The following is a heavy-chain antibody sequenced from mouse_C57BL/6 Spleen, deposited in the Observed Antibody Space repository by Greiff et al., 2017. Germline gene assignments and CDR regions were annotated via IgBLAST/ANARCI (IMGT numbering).Heavy chain of an antibody. CDR2: INPSSGYT. Sequence: VQVVESGAELARPGASVKMSCKASGYTFTSYTMHWVKQRPGKGLEWIGNINPSSGYTKYNQKFKDKAILTADKSYSTAYMQLSSLTSEDSAVYYCARYDGYYDWFAYWCQGTLVTVSA. D-gene: IGHD2-3*01. CDR3: ARYDGYYDWFAY. CDR1: GYTFTSYT. V-gene: IGHV1-4*01. J-gene: IGHJ3*01.